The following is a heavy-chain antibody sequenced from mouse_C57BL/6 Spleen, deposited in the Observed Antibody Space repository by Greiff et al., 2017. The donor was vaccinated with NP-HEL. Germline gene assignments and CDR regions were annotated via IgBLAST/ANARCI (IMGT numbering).Heavy chain of an antibody. CDR1: GFTFSSYA. CDR2: ISDGGSYT. Sequence: DVHLVESGGGLVKPGGSLKLSCAASGFTFSSYAMSWVRQTPEKRLEWVATISDGGSYTYYPDNVKGRFTISRDNAKNNLYLQMSHLKSEDTAMYYCARAGLLRIKTMDYWGQGTSVTVSS. V-gene: IGHV5-4*01. D-gene: IGHD1-1*01. CDR3: ARAGLLRIKTMDY. J-gene: IGHJ4*01.